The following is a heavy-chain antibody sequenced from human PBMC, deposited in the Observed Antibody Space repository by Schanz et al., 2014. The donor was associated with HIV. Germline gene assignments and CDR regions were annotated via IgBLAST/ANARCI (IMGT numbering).Heavy chain of an antibody. CDR2: ISSSGTYI. CDR3: AKDEYYYGSGSYIYFYYGMDV. V-gene: IGHV3-21*01. Sequence: EVQLVESGGGLVKPGGSLRLSCAASGFSFISYSMNWVRQAPGKGLEWVSSISSSGTYIHYADSVKGRFTISRDNAKNSLYLHMSSLRAEDTAVYYCAKDEYYYGSGSYIYFYYGMDVWGQGTTVTVSS. CDR1: GFSFISYS. D-gene: IGHD3-10*01. J-gene: IGHJ6*02.